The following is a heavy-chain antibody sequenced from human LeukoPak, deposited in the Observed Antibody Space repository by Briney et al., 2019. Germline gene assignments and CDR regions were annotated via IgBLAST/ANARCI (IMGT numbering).Heavy chain of an antibody. CDR1: GYSFTSYW. D-gene: IGHD3-10*01. J-gene: IGHJ3*02. V-gene: IGHV5-51*01. CDR3: ARRILLWFGEYTDAFDI. CDR2: IYPGDSDT. Sequence: GESLKISCKGSGYSFTSYWIGWVRQMPGKGLEWMGIIYPGDSDTRYSPSFQGQVTISADKSISTAYPQRSSLKASDTAMYYCARRILLWFGEYTDAFDIWGQGTMVTVSS.